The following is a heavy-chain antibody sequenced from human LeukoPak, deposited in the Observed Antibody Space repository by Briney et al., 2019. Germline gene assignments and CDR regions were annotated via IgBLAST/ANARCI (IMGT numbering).Heavy chain of an antibody. Sequence: ASVKVSCKASGYTFTSYGISWVRQAPGQGLEWMGWISAYNGNTNYAQKLQGRVTMTTDTSTSTAYMELRSLRSDDTAVYYCARAPRPAYYYDSSGYYYDYWGQGTLVTVSS. CDR3: ARAPRPAYYYDSSGYYYDY. D-gene: IGHD3-22*01. J-gene: IGHJ4*02. V-gene: IGHV1-18*01. CDR2: ISAYNGNT. CDR1: GYTFTSYG.